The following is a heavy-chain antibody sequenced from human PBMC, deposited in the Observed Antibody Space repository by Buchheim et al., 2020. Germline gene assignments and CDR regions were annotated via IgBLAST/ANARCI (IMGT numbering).Heavy chain of an antibody. CDR3: ARGRELRYFDWLFPYYYYGMDV. J-gene: IGHJ6*02. D-gene: IGHD3-9*01. CDR2: MNPNSGNT. CDR1: GYTFTSYD. Sequence: QVQLVQSGAEVKKPGASVKVSCKASGYTFTSYDINWVRQATGQGLEWMGWMNPNSGNTGYAQKFQGRVTMTRNTSISTAYLELSSLGSEDTAVYYCARGRELRYFDWLFPYYYYGMDVWGQGTT. V-gene: IGHV1-8*01.